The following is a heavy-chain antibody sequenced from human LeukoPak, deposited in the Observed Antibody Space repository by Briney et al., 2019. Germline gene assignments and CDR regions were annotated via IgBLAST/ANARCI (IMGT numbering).Heavy chain of an antibody. CDR1: GGSISSYY. V-gene: IGHV4-59*01. D-gene: IGHD6-6*01. CDR2: IYYSGST. Sequence: PSETLSLTCTVSGGSISSYYWSWIRQPPGKGLEWIGYIYYSGSTHYNPSLKSRVTISIDTSKNHFSLQLSSVTAADTALYYCARTIEYSSSWGLFGYWGQGPLVTVSS. CDR3: ARTIEYSSSWGLFGY. J-gene: IGHJ4*02.